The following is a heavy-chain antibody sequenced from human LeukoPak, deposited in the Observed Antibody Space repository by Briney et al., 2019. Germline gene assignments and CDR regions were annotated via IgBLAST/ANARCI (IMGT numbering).Heavy chain of an antibody. CDR1: GFTVSSSY. CDR2: ISGSGGST. J-gene: IGHJ4*02. D-gene: IGHD1-26*01. CDR3: AKDFGKVGATGFY. V-gene: IGHV3-23*01. Sequence: GGSLRLSCAASGFTVSSSYMNWVRQAPGKGLEWVSAISGSGGSTYYADSVKGRFTISRDNSKNTLYLQMNSLRAEDTAVYYCAKDFGKVGATGFYWGQGTLVTVSS.